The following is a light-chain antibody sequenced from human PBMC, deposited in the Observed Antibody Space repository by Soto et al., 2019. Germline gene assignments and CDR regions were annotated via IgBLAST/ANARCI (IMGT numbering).Light chain of an antibody. CDR1: QRISAY. J-gene: IGKJ3*01. CDR3: LQNYSRPLT. CDR2: DVS. V-gene: IGKV1-39*01. Sequence: DIQMTQSPSSLSASVGDRVTITCRASQRISAYLNWYQQKPGEAPKLLIFDVSVLESGVPSRFSGSGSETEFSISITSRQHDDFATSYCLQNYSRPLTFGPGTTVDIK.